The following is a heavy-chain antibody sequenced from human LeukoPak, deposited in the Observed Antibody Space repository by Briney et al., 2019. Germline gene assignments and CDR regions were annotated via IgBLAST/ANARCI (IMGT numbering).Heavy chain of an antibody. Sequence: SVKVSCKASGGTFSSYAISWVRQAPGQGLEWMGGIIPIFGTANYAQKFQGRVTITADESTSTAYMELSSLRSEDTAVYYCACGYSYGHALDLDYWGQGTLVTVSS. D-gene: IGHD5-18*01. CDR2: IIPIFGTA. J-gene: IGHJ4*02. V-gene: IGHV1-69*13. CDR3: ACGYSYGHALDLDY. CDR1: GGTFSSYA.